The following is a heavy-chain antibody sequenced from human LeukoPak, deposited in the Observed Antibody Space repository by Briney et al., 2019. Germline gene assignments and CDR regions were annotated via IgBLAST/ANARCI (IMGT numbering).Heavy chain of an antibody. Sequence: GGSLTLSCAASGFTFSSYAMHWVRQAPGKGLEWVAVISYDGSNKYYADSVKGRFTISRDNSKNTLYLQMNSLRAEDTAVYYCARGGEIFAYWGQGTLVTVSS. D-gene: IGHD3-16*01. CDR1: GFTFSSYA. CDR2: ISYDGSNK. J-gene: IGHJ4*02. CDR3: ARGGEIFAY. V-gene: IGHV3-30-3*01.